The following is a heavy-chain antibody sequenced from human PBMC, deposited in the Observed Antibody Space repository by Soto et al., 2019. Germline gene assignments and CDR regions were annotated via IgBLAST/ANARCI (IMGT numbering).Heavy chain of an antibody. D-gene: IGHD3-22*01. V-gene: IGHV3-30*07. J-gene: IGHJ3*02. CDR3: ARRDSSGYDGFDI. Sequence: SVKGRFTISRDNSKNTLYLQMNSLRAEDTAVYYCARRDSSGYDGFDIWGQETMVTVSS.